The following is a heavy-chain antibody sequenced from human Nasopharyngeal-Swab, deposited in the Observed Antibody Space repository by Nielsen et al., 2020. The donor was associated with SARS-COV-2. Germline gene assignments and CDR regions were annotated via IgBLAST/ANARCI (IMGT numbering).Heavy chain of an antibody. CDR1: GGPIRGYY. CDR2: VYRTGST. J-gene: IGHJ4*02. Sequence: SETLSLTCTVSGGPIRGYYWSWIRQTPGKGLEYIGYVYRTGSTNYNPSLKSRVTISIATSENQFSLTLSSVTAADTAVYYCARHYYYDNSGYYDFFDNWGQGTLVTVSS. V-gene: IGHV4-59*08. CDR3: ARHYYYDNSGYYDFFDN. D-gene: IGHD3-22*01.